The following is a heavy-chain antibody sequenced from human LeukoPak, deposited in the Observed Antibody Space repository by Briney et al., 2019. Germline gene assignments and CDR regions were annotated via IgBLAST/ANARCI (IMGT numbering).Heavy chain of an antibody. CDR3: AKGSSVFRFGALIGWYFDY. V-gene: IGHV3-23*01. J-gene: IGHJ4*02. D-gene: IGHD3-10*01. CDR2: ISGSGGST. CDR1: GFTFSSYA. Sequence: GGSLRLSCAASGFTFSSYAMSWVRQAPGKGLEWVSAISGSGGSTYYADSVKGRFTISRDNSKNTLYLQMNSLRAEDTAVYYCAKGSSVFRFGALIGWYFDYWGQGTLVTVSS.